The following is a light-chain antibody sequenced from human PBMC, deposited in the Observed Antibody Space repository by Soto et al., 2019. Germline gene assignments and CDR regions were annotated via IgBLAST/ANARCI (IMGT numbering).Light chain of an antibody. CDR2: AAS. CDR1: QNIKTY. Sequence: DIQMTQSPSSLSASVGDSVTLTCRASQNIKTYLNWYQQKPGKAPNLLIYAASSLHSGVPSRFSGSGSGTDFTLTISSLQPEDFATYYCQQSFSSPPWTFGQGTKVEIK. V-gene: IGKV1-39*01. CDR3: QQSFSSPPWT. J-gene: IGKJ1*01.